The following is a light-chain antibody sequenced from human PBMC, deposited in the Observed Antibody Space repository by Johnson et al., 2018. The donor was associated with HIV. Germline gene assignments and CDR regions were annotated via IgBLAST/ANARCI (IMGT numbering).Light chain of an antibody. CDR3: GTWDSRLNVYL. CDR2: DNN. CDR1: SSNIGNNY. J-gene: IGLJ1*01. Sequence: QSVLTQPPSVYAAPGQKVTISCSGSSSNIGNNYVSWYQQLPGTAPKLLIYDNNKRPSGIPDRFSGSKSGTSATLGITGLQTGDEADYYCGTWDSRLNVYLFGTGTKVTVL. V-gene: IGLV1-51*01.